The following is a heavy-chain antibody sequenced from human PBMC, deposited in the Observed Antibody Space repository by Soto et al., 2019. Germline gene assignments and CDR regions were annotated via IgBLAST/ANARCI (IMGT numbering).Heavy chain of an antibody. V-gene: IGHV1-69*05. J-gene: IGHJ4*02. Sequence: SVKVSCKASGGTFSSYAISWVRQAPGQGLEWMGGIIPIFGTANYAQKFQGWVTMTRDTSITTAYMELSRLRSDNTAVYYCARGRGSHGVYYFDSWGQGTLVTVSS. CDR1: GGTFSSYA. CDR3: ARGRGSHGVYYFDS. CDR2: IIPIFGTA. D-gene: IGHD1-26*01.